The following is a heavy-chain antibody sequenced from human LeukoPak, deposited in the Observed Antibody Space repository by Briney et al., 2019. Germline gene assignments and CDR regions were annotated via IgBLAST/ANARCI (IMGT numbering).Heavy chain of an antibody. CDR1: GSSIGTYS. V-gene: IGHV4-4*09. Sequence: SETLSLTCTVSGSSIGTYSWSWIRQPPGKGLEWVGYIYTTGSTHYNPSLKSRVTISLDTPKSQFSLKLSSVTAADTAVYYCARAPLYSGGSGWSIYYFYAMDVWGQGTTVTVSS. J-gene: IGHJ6*02. CDR3: ARAPLYSGGSGWSIYYFYAMDV. D-gene: IGHD6-19*01. CDR2: IYTTGST.